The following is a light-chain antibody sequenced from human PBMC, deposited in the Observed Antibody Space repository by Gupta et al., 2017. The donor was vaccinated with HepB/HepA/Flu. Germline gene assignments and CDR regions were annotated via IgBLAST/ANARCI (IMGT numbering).Light chain of an antibody. CDR3: SSYTSSSTPVV. J-gene: IGLJ2*01. Sequence: SALTPPASVSGSPGQSTAIPRPGPSSDVGGYNYVSWYQQHPAKAPKLMIYDVSNRPSGVSNRFSGSKSGNTASLTISGLQAEDEADYYCSSYTSSSTPVVFGGGTKLTVL. V-gene: IGLV2-14*03. CDR2: DVS. CDR1: SSDVGGYNY.